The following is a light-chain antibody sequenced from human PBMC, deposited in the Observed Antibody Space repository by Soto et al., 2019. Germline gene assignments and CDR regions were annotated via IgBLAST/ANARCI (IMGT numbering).Light chain of an antibody. CDR2: EVI. CDR3: SSNVGGTNLKS. J-gene: IGLJ2*01. CDR1: NSDAGGSTY. Sequence: QSVLTQPPSASGSPGQSVTISCTGTNSDAGGSTYVSWYQQHPGKAPKLVIYEVIKRPSGVPDRFSGSRSGNTASLTVSGLQAEDEADYYCSSNVGGTNLKSFGGGTKLTVL. V-gene: IGLV2-8*01.